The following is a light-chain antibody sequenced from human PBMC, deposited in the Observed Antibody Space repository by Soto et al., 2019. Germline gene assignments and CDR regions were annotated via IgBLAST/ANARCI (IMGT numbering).Light chain of an antibody. V-gene: IGLV2-8*01. CDR2: EVT. CDR3: SSYAGSNNPYV. Sequence: QSALTQPPSASGSPGQSVTISCTGTGSDVGGYDSVSWYQQHPGKAPKLMIYEVTKRPSGVPDRFSGSKSGNTASLTVSGLQAEDEADYYCSSYAGSNNPYVFGTGTKLTVL. CDR1: GSDVGGYDS. J-gene: IGLJ1*01.